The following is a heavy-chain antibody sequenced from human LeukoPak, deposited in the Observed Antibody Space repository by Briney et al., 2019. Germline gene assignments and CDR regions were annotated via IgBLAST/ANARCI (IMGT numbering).Heavy chain of an antibody. CDR1: GGTFSSYA. CDR2: IIPNSDGT. D-gene: IGHD3-22*01. CDR3: ARDIKEDYYDSVALDY. V-gene: IGHV1-2*02. Sequence: GASVKVSCKASGGTFSSYAISWVRQAPGQGLEWMGGIIPNSDGTNYAQKFQGRVTMTRDTSISTAYMELSRLRSDDTAVYYCARDIKEDYYDSVALDYWGQGTLVTVSS. J-gene: IGHJ4*02.